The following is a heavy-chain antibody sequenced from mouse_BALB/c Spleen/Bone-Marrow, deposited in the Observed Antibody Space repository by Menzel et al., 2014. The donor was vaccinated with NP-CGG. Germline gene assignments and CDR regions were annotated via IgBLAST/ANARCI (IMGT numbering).Heavy chain of an antibody. CDR1: GYTFTSSW. D-gene: IGHD2-2*01. CDR3: ARGWLRRRGYAMDY. Sequence: VQLQQSGSVLVRPGASVKLSCKASGYTFTSSWMHWAKQRPGQGLEWIGEIHPNSGNTNYNEKFEGKATLTVDTSSSTAYVDLSSLTSEDSAVYYCARGWLRRRGYAMDYWGQGTSVTVSS. V-gene: IGHV1S130*01. J-gene: IGHJ4*01. CDR2: IHPNSGNT.